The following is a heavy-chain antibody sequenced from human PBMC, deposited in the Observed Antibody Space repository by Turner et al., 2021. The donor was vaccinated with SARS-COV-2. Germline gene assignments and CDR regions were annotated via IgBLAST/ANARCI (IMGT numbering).Heavy chain of an antibody. D-gene: IGHD3-16*02. Sequence: QVQLVQSGADVKKPGASVKVSCQASGYTFTNYDINWVRQATGQGLEWMGWMNPNSGNTGYAQKFQGRVTMTGNTSISTTYMELSSLGSEDTAVYYCARGMFRFGGVIVRPFDYWGQGTLVTVSS. J-gene: IGHJ4*02. V-gene: IGHV1-8*01. CDR3: ARGMFRFGGVIVRPFDY. CDR1: GYTFTNYD. CDR2: MNPNSGNT.